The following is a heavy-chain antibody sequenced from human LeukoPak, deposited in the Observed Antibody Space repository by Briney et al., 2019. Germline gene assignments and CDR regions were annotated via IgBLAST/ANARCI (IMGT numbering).Heavy chain of an antibody. V-gene: IGHV3-15*01. D-gene: IGHD3-3*01. CDR2: IKSKTDGGTT. CDR1: GFTFSNAW. CDR3: TTEVLRFLEWSPP. J-gene: IGHJ5*02. Sequence: GGSLRLSCAASGFTFSNAWMSWVRQAPGKGLEWVGRIKSKTDGGTTDYAAPVKGRFTISRDDSKNTLYLQMNSLKTEDTAVYYCTTEVLRFLEWSPPWGQGTLVTVSS.